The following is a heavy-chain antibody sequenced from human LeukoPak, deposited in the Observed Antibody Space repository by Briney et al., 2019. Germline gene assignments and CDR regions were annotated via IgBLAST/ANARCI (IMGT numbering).Heavy chain of an antibody. CDR3: AREGNYGASYLDH. CDR2: ISTSGSNT. Sequence: PGGSLRLSCVASGFTFSDFDMNWVRQAPGKGLEWVSSISTSGSNTYYADSVRGRFTISRHNAKNSIYLQLSSLRAEDSAVYYCAREGNYGASYLDHWGQGALVLVSS. CDR1: GFTFSDFD. V-gene: IGHV3-21*01. D-gene: IGHD4/OR15-4a*01. J-gene: IGHJ4*02.